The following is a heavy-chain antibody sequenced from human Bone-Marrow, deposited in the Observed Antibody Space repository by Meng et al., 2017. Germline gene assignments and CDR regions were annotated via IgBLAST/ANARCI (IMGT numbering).Heavy chain of an antibody. CDR3: ARGLLWFGEYLYGMDV. J-gene: IGHJ6*02. Sequence: SVKVSCKASGGTFSSYAISWVRQAPGQRLEWMGGIIPIFGTANYAQKFQGRVTITADESTSTAYMELSSLRSEDTAVYYCARGLLWFGEYLYGMDVWGQGTTVTVSS. CDR1: GGTFSSYA. CDR2: IIPIFGTA. D-gene: IGHD3-10*01. V-gene: IGHV1-69*13.